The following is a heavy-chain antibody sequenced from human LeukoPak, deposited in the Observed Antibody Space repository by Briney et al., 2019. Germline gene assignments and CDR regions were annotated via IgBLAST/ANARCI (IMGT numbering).Heavy chain of an antibody. CDR2: IRSNSDGGTI. V-gene: IGHV3-15*07. D-gene: IGHD4-11*01. J-gene: IGHJ5*02. CDR3: ATDSYDYT. CDR1: GFSFSNAW. Sequence: GGSLRLSCATSGFSFSNAWMNWVRQAPGKGLEWVGRIRSNSDGGTIDYAASVKDRFTLSRDDSKDTLYLQLNSLQTADTAVYYSATDSYDYTWGQGTLVTVSS.